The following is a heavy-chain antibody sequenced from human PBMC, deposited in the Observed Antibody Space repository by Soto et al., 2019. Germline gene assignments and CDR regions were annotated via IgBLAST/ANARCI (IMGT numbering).Heavy chain of an antibody. D-gene: IGHD1-26*01. Sequence: GAAVKVSCKASGYTFTGYYMHWVRQAPGQGLEWMGWINPNSGGTNYAQKFQGWVTMTRDTSISTAHMELSRLRSDDTAVYYCAREFSSPMAYTTDYGMDVWGQGTTVTVSS. CDR3: AREFSSPMAYTTDYGMDV. CDR2: INPNSGGT. V-gene: IGHV1-2*04. CDR1: GYTFTGYY. J-gene: IGHJ6*02.